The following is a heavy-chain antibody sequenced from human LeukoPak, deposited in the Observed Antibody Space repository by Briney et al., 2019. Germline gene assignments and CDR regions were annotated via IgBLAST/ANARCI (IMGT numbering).Heavy chain of an antibody. D-gene: IGHD1-26*01. Sequence: GGSLRLSCAASGFTFSSYAMSWVRQAPGKGLEWVAFIRYDGSNKYYADSVRGRFTISRDNTNNTLYLQMNSLRAEDTAVYYCAKGCGSYYPMRFDYWGQGTLVTVSS. CDR2: IRYDGSNK. J-gene: IGHJ4*02. CDR1: GFTFSSYA. V-gene: IGHV3-30*02. CDR3: AKGCGSYYPMRFDY.